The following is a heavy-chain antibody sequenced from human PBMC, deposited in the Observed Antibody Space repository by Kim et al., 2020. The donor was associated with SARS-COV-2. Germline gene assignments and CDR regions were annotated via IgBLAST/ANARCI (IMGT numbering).Heavy chain of an antibody. J-gene: IGHJ4*02. V-gene: IGHV3-53*01. Sequence: GGSLRLSCAASGFTVSSNYMSWVRQAPGKGLEWVSVIYSGGSTYYADSVKGRFTISRDNSKNTLYLQMNSLRAEDTAVYYCARGQTEDTAMVTCYFDYWGQGTLVTVSS. CDR1: GFTVSSNY. CDR3: ARGQTEDTAMVTCYFDY. CDR2: IYSGGST. D-gene: IGHD5-18*01.